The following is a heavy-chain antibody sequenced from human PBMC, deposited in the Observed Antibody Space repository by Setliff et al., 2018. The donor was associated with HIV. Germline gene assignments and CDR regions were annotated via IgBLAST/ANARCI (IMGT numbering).Heavy chain of an antibody. D-gene: IGHD3-3*01. V-gene: IGHV1-18*01. CDR2: ISAYNGNT. J-gene: IGHJ6*02. CDR3: ARDPLRISDRFNFYFGMDV. CDR1: GYTFTTYG. Sequence: ASVKVSCKPSGYTFTTYGISWVRQAPGQGLEWMGWISAYNGNTNYAQKLQGRVTMTTDTSTSTAYMELSNLRSEDTAVYYCARDPLRISDRFNFYFGMDVWGQGTTVTVSS.